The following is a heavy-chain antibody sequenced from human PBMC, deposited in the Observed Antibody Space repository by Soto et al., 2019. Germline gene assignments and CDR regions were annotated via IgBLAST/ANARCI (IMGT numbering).Heavy chain of an antibody. V-gene: IGHV2-70*01. Sequence: SGPKLVNPTQTLTLTCSFSGFSLSSKGMCVSWIRQPPGKALEWLALIEWDDDKYYNRSLKTRLTISKDTSKNQVVLTMTNTEPVDTATYFCAQIEKCGFGGNGLYGGLDMWGQGTIVTV. CDR2: IEWDDDK. CDR3: AQIEKCGFGGNGLYGGLDM. CDR1: GFSLSSKGMC. D-gene: IGHD3-3*01. J-gene: IGHJ3*02.